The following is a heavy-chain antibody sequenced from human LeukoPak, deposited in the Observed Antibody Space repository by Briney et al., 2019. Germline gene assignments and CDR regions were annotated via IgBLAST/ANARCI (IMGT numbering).Heavy chain of an antibody. V-gene: IGHV4-59*01. D-gene: IGHD3-10*01. CDR3: ARLNYGSGSYYSPHEPYNWFDP. J-gene: IGHJ5*02. CDR1: GGSISSYY. CDR2: IYYSGST. Sequence: SETLSLTCTVSGGSISSYYWSWIRQPPGKGLEWIGYIYYSGSTNYNPSLKSRVTISVDTSKNQFSLKLSSVTAADTAVYYCARLNYGSGSYYSPHEPYNWFDPWGQGTLVTVSS.